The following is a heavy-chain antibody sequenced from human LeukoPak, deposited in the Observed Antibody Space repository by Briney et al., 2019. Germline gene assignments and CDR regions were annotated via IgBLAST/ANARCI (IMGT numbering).Heavy chain of an antibody. D-gene: IGHD3-22*01. Sequence: PSETLSLTCTVSGGSISSSSYYWGWIRQPPGKGLEWIGSIYYSGSTYYNPSLKSRVTISVDTSKNQFSLKLSSVTAADTAVYCCARGFTMIVVGIDYWGQGTLVTVSS. CDR1: GGSISSSSYY. J-gene: IGHJ4*02. CDR2: IYYSGST. CDR3: ARGFTMIVVGIDY. V-gene: IGHV4-39*07.